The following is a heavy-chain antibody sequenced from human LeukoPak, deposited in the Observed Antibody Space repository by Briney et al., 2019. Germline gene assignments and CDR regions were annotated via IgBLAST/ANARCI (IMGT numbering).Heavy chain of an antibody. J-gene: IGHJ3*02. Sequence: WETLSLTCTVSGVSITKDGYSWTWPRPPQGPGLEWIGDISYSGSTKYHPALKRRLTITGHVYQHQLPLMQTPVTAADTAVYYCSRDGVLTSNTNVYDIWGEGTMFTVSS. D-gene: IGHD2-21*02. V-gene: IGHV4-61*08. CDR3: SRDGVLTSNTNVYDI. CDR1: GVSITKDGYS. CDR2: ISYSGST.